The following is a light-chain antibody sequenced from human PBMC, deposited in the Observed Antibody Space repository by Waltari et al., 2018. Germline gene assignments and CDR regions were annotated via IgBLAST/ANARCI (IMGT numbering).Light chain of an antibody. CDR1: QSIAIW. CDR2: EAS. CDR3: QRYKTYPWT. V-gene: IGKV1-5*03. J-gene: IGKJ1*01. Sequence: DIQMTQSPSTLSPSVGDRVTITCRASQSIAIWLAWYQQKPGKAPNLLIDEASNLGSGVPSRCSGSGSGTQFTLTISSLQPDDFATYYCQRYKTYPWTFGQGTKVEIK.